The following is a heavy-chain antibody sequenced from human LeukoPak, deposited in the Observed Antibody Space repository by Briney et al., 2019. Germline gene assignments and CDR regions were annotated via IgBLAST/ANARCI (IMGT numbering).Heavy chain of an antibody. J-gene: IGHJ5*02. CDR3: ARGRPGSSGWYSLDP. D-gene: IGHD6-19*01. CDR2: MNPNSGNT. CDR1: GYTFTSYD. V-gene: IGHV1-8*01. Sequence: PGASVTVSCKASGYTFTSYDINWVRQAPGQGLVWMGWMNPNSGNTDYAQKFQGRVTMTRNTSISTAYMELSSLRSEDTAVYYCARGRPGSSGWYSLDPWGQGTLVTVSS.